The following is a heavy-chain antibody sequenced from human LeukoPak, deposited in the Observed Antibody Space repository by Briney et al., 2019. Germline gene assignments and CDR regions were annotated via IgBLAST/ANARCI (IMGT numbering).Heavy chain of an antibody. D-gene: IGHD3-22*01. CDR2: IYYSGST. Sequence: SETLSLTCTVSGGSISSSSYYWGWIRQPPGKGLEWIGSIYYSGSTYYNPSPKSRVTISVDTSKNQFSLKLSSVTAADTAVYYCARDDYYDSSGYYSFDYWGQGTLVTVSS. V-gene: IGHV4-39*07. CDR1: GGSISSSSYY. CDR3: ARDDYYDSSGYYSFDY. J-gene: IGHJ4*02.